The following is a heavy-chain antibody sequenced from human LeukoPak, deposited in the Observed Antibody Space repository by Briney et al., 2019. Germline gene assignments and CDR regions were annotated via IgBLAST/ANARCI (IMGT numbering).Heavy chain of an antibody. D-gene: IGHD6-13*01. Sequence: PGGSLRLSCAASGFTVSSNYMSWVRQAPGKGLEWVSVIYSGGSTYYADSVKGRFTISRDNSKNTLYLQMNSLRAEDTAVYYCANGAGGTYFYYYYMDVWGKGTTVTVSS. CDR1: GFTVSSNY. CDR3: ANGAGGTYFYYYYMDV. V-gene: IGHV3-66*01. CDR2: IYSGGST. J-gene: IGHJ6*03.